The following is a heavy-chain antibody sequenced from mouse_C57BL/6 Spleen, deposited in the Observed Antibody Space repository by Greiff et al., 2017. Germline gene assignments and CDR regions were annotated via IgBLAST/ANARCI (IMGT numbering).Heavy chain of an antibody. Sequence: EVQRVESEGGLVQPGSSMKLSCTASGFTFSDYYMAWVRQVPEKGLEWVANINYDGSSTYYLDSLKSRFIITRDNAKDIIYLQMSSLKSEDTATYYCARDEDYSNLMDYWGQGTSVTVSS. V-gene: IGHV5-16*01. CDR3: ARDEDYSNLMDY. D-gene: IGHD2-5*01. J-gene: IGHJ4*01. CDR1: GFTFSDYY. CDR2: INYDGSST.